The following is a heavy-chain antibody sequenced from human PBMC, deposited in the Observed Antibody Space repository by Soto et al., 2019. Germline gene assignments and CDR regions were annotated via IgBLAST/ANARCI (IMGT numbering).Heavy chain of an antibody. CDR3: ARGRIAAAGTFLDY. V-gene: IGHV1-69*13. CDR2: IIPIFGTA. Sequence: ASVKVSCKASGGTFSSYAISWVRQAPGQGLEWMGGIIPIFGTANYAQKFQGRVTITADESTSTAYMELSSLRSEDTAVYYCARGRIAAAGTFLDYWGQGTLVTVSS. J-gene: IGHJ4*02. D-gene: IGHD6-13*01. CDR1: GGTFSSYA.